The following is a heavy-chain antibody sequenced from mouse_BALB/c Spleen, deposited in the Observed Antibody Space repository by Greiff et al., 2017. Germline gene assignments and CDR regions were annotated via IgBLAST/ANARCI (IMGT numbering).Heavy chain of an antibody. V-gene: IGHV3-2*02. CDR1: GYSINSDYA. Sequence: EVMLVESGPGLVKPSQSLSLTCTVTGYSINSDYAWNWIRQFPGNKLEWMGYISYSGSTSYNPSLKSRISITRDTSKNQFFLQLNSVTTEDTATYYCARGGSLYYAMDYWGQGTSVTVSS. J-gene: IGHJ4*01. CDR2: ISYSGST. CDR3: ARGGSLYYAMDY.